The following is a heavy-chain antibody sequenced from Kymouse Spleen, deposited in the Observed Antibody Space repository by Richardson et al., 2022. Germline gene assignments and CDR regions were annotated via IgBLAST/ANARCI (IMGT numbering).Heavy chain of an antibody. CDR2: IYYSGST. J-gene: IGHJ6*02. V-gene: IGHV4-39*01. CDR3: ARHIAVAPYYYYYGMDV. Sequence: QLQLQESGPGLVKPSETLSLTCTVSGGSISSSSYYWGWIRQPPGKGLEWIGSIYYSGSTYYNPSLKSRVTISVDTSKNQFSLKLSSVTAADTAVYYCARHIAVAPYYYYYGMDVWGQGTTVTVSS. CDR1: GGSISSSSYY. D-gene: IGHD6-19*01.